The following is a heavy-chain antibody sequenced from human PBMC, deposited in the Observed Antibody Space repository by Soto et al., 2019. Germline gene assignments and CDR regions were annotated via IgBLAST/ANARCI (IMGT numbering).Heavy chain of an antibody. CDR2: ISAYNGNT. CDR3: ARDIGIAARDYYYGMDV. Sequence: ASVKVSCKASGYTFTSYGISWVRQAPGQGLEWMGWISAYNGNTNYAQKLQGRVTMTTDTSTSTAYMELRSLRSDDTAVYYCARDIGIAARDYYYGMDVWGQGTTVTVSS. D-gene: IGHD6-6*01. V-gene: IGHV1-18*01. J-gene: IGHJ6*02. CDR1: GYTFTSYG.